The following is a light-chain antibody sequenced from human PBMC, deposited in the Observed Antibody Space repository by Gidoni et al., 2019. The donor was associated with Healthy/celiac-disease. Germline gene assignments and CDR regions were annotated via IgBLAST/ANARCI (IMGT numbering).Light chain of an antibody. CDR3: AAWDDSLNGPV. Sequence: QSVLTPPPSPSGPPGQRVTISCSGSSFNIGSNTVNWYQQLPGTATKLLIYSNNQRPSGVPDRFSGSKSGTSASLAISGRQSEDEADYYCAAWDDSLNGPVFGGGTKLTVL. CDR2: SNN. J-gene: IGLJ2*01. CDR1: SFNIGSNT. V-gene: IGLV1-44*01.